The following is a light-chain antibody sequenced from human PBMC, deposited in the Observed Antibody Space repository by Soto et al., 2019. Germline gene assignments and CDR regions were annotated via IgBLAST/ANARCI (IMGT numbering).Light chain of an antibody. Sequence: QSALTQPASVSGSPGQSITISGTGTSSDVGRYDYVSWYQQRPGEAPKLMIYEVSNRPSGVSYRFSGSRSGNTASLTISGLQTEDEADYFCSSYSTNTAVVFGGGTKLTVL. CDR1: SSDVGRYDY. J-gene: IGLJ2*01. CDR2: EVS. V-gene: IGLV2-14*01. CDR3: SSYSTNTAVV.